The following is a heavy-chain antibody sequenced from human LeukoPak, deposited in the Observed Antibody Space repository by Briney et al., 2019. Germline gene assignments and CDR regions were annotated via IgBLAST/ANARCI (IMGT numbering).Heavy chain of an antibody. D-gene: IGHD3-16*01. CDR2: LRYDGINK. CDR1: GFTFSNSG. Sequence: GGSLRLSCAASGFTFSNSGMHWVRQAPGKGLEWVAFLRYDGINKFYTDSVKGRFTISRDNSKNTLYLQMNSLRVEDAAVYYCAKDSIYGGWGNAFDIWGQGTMVTVSS. V-gene: IGHV3-30*02. CDR3: AKDSIYGGWGNAFDI. J-gene: IGHJ3*02.